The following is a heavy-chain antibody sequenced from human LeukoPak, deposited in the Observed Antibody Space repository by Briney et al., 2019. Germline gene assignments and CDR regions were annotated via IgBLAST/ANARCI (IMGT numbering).Heavy chain of an antibody. Sequence: PSETLSLTCTVSGGPISSYYWSWIRQPPGKGREWIGYIYYSGSTNYNPSLKSRVTISVDTSKNQFSLKLSSVTAADTAVYYCARSPVALDGTRHFVLWGRGTLVTVSS. D-gene: IGHD6-19*01. CDR1: GGPISSYY. J-gene: IGHJ2*01. V-gene: IGHV4-59*01. CDR3: ARSPVALDGTRHFVL. CDR2: IYYSGST.